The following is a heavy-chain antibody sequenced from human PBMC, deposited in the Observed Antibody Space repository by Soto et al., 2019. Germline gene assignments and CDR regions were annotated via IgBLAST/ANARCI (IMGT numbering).Heavy chain of an antibody. CDR1: GGSFSGYY. J-gene: IGHJ5*02. V-gene: IGHV4-34*01. CDR2: INHSGST. D-gene: IGHD3-3*01. Sequence: SETLSLTCAVYGGSFSGYYWSWIRQPPGKGLEWIGEINHSGSTNYNPSLKSRVTISVDTSKNQFSLKLSSVTAADTAVYYCARVPPHRITIFGVVIRPNWFDPWGQGTLVT. CDR3: ARVPPHRITIFGVVIRPNWFDP.